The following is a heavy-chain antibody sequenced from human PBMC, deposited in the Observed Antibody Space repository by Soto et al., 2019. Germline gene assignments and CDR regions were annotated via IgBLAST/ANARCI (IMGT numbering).Heavy chain of an antibody. CDR1: AFTFSSYA. CDR2: ISGSGIST. D-gene: IGHD6-19*01. V-gene: IGHV3-23*01. J-gene: IGHJ4*02. Sequence: EVQLLESGGGLVQPGGSLRLSCAASAFTFSSYAMSWVRQSPGKGLEWVSGISGSGISTYYADSVKGRFSISRDNSKYTLYLQMDSLRAEDTAVYYCARDPGAITVAGNFDYWGQGTLVNVSS. CDR3: ARDPGAITVAGNFDY.